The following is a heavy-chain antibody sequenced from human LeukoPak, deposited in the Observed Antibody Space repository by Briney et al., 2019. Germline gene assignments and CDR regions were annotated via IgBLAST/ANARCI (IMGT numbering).Heavy chain of an antibody. V-gene: IGHV1-69*01. Sequence: SVKISCKASGGTFSSHAISWVRQAPGQGLEWMGGIIPIFGTANYAQKFQGRVTITADESTSTAYMELSSLRSEDTAVYYCAREGYCSGGSCYSRWFDPWGQGTLVTVSS. CDR1: GGTFSSHA. J-gene: IGHJ5*02. CDR3: AREGYCSGGSCYSRWFDP. CDR2: IIPIFGTA. D-gene: IGHD2-15*01.